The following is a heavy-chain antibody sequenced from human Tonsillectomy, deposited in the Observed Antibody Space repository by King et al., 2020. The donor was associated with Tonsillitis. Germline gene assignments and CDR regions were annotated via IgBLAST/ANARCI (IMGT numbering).Heavy chain of an antibody. V-gene: IGHV3-74*01. CDR1: GFSFNSYW. J-gene: IGHJ6*02. CDR3: VRDSFDFSGCYDGLDV. D-gene: IGHD6-19*01. CDR2: IIIVGSAT. Sequence: VQLVESGGGLVQPGGSLRLSCAASGFSFNSYWMHWVRQDPGKGLLWVSRIIIVGSATSYADSVKGRFTISRDNAKNMLFLQMNGLRAEDTAVYYCVRDSFDFSGCYDGLDVWGQGTTVTVSS.